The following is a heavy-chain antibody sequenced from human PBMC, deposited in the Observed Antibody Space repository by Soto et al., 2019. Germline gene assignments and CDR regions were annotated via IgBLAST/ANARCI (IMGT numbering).Heavy chain of an antibody. D-gene: IGHD3-3*01. Sequence: PGGSLRLSCAASGFTFSSYAMSWVRQAPGKGLEWVSAISGSGGSTYYADSVKGRFTISRDNSKNTLYLQMNSLRAEDTAVYYCAKDFLEWLPGGGANWFDPWGQGTLVTVSS. V-gene: IGHV3-23*01. CDR2: ISGSGGST. CDR1: GFTFSSYA. CDR3: AKDFLEWLPGGGANWFDP. J-gene: IGHJ5*02.